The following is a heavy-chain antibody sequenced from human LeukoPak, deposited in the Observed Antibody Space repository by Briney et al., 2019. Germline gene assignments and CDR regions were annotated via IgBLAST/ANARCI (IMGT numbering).Heavy chain of an antibody. Sequence: GGSLRLSCAASGFTFSSYAMSWVRQAPGKGLEWVSAISGSGGSTYYADSVKGRFTISRDNSKNTLYLQTNSLRAEDTAVYYCAKDAYDSSGYYYDEGHFDYWGQGTLVTVSS. CDR3: AKDAYDSSGYYYDEGHFDY. CDR2: ISGSGGST. D-gene: IGHD3-22*01. CDR1: GFTFSSYA. J-gene: IGHJ4*02. V-gene: IGHV3-23*01.